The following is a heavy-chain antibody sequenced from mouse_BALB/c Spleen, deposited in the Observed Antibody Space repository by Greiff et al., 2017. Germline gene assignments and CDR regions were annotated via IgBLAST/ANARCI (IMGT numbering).Heavy chain of an antibody. CDR1: GYTFTDYA. V-gene: IGHV1S137*01. D-gene: IGHD2-3*01. CDR2: ISTYYGDA. J-gene: IGHJ2*01. Sequence: QVQLQQSGAELVRPGVSVKISCKGSGYTFTDYAMHWVKQSHAKSLEWIGVISTYYGDASYNQKFKGKATMTVDKSSSTAYMELARLTSEDSAICYCARGDGYYFDYWGQGTTLTVSS. CDR3: ARGDGYYFDY.